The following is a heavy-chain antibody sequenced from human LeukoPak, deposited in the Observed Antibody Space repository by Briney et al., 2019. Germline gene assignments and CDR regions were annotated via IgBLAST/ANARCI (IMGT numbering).Heavy chain of an antibody. CDR3: ARDPSGGLRYFDWSSLRRRDAFDI. D-gene: IGHD3-9*01. V-gene: IGHV1-3*01. CDR1: GYTFTSYA. J-gene: IGHJ3*02. Sequence: ASVKVSCNASGYTFTSYAMHWVRQAPGQRLEWMGWINAGNGNTKYSQKFQGRVTITRDTSASTAYMELSSLRSEDTAVYYCARDPSGGLRYFDWSSLRRRDAFDIWGQGTMVTVSS. CDR2: INAGNGNT.